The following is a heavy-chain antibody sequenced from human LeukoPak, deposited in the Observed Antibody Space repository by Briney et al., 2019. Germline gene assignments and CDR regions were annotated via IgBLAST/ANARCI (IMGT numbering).Heavy chain of an antibody. D-gene: IGHD4-23*01. CDR1: GYTFTSFG. CDR3: ARLSGGGKDYPSP. V-gene: IGHV1-18*01. Sequence: ASVKVSCKASGYTFTSFGMSWVRQAPGQGLEWMGWIGAYNGNTNYAQKFQGRVTMTTDTSTSTAYMELRSLRSEDTAVYYCARLSGGGKDYPSPWGQGTLVTVCS. J-gene: IGHJ5*02. CDR2: IGAYNGNT.